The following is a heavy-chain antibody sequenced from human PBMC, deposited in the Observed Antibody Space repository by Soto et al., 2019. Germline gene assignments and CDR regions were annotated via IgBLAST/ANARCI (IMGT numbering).Heavy chain of an antibody. CDR1: GYSFTSYW. Sequence: PGESLKISCKGSGYSFTSYWIGWVRQMPGKGLEWMGIIYPGDSDTRYSPSFQGQVTISADRSISTAYLQWSSLKASDTAMYYCARVAYCGGDCYSERDPGTLDYWGQGTLVTVSS. CDR2: IYPGDSDT. J-gene: IGHJ4*02. CDR3: ARVAYCGGDCYSERDPGTLDY. D-gene: IGHD2-21*02. V-gene: IGHV5-51*01.